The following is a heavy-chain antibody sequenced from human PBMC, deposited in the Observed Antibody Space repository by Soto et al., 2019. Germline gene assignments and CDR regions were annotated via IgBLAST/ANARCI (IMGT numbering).Heavy chain of an antibody. Sequence: GGSLRLSCAASGFTFSSYGMHWVRQAPGKGLEWVAVIWYDGSNKYYADSVKGRFTISRDNSKNTLYLQMNSLRAEDTAVYYCAREGADSSGSFDYWGQGTLVTVSS. J-gene: IGHJ4*02. CDR3: AREGADSSGSFDY. V-gene: IGHV3-33*01. CDR2: IWYDGSNK. CDR1: GFTFSSYG. D-gene: IGHD3-22*01.